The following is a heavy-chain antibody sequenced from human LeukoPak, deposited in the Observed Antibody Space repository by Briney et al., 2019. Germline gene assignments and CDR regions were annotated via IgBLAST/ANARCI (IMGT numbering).Heavy chain of an antibody. CDR3: ASHDTPRVTAIHL. CDR1: GYSINSGYF. D-gene: IGHD2-21*02. CDR2: IYHSGST. J-gene: IGHJ5*02. V-gene: IGHV4-38-2*02. Sequence: SETLSLTCTVSGYSINSGYFWGWIRQPPGKGLEWIGSIYHSGSTYYNPSLKSRVTISVDTSKNQFSLKLSSVTAADTAIYYCASHDTPRVTAIHLWGQGTLVTVSS.